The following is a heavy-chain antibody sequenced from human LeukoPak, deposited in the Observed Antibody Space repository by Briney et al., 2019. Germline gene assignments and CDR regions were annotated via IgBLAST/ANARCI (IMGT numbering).Heavy chain of an antibody. CDR2: IYPGDSDT. CDR1: GYIFTSYW. Sequence: GESLKISCTGSGYIFTSYWIGWVRQMPGRGLEWMGIIYPGDSDTRYSPSFQGQVTISADKSISTAYLQWSSLKASDTAMYYCARLNSSSWYFDYWGQGTLVTVSS. V-gene: IGHV5-51*01. D-gene: IGHD6-13*01. CDR3: ARLNSSSWYFDY. J-gene: IGHJ4*02.